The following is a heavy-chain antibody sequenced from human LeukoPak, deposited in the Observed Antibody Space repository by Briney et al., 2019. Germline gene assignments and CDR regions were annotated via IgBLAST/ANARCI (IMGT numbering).Heavy chain of an antibody. CDR3: AKGDLRSSPDH. V-gene: IGHV3-23*01. CDR2: IRGSGGSNT. CDR1: GFTFSTYA. J-gene: IGHJ4*02. Sequence: QPGGSLRLSCAASGFTFSTYAMSWVRQAPGKGLEWVSTIRGSGGSNTYYADSVQGRFTISRDNSKNTLYLQMNTLRAEDTAVYYCAKGDLRSSPDHWGQGTLVTVSS. D-gene: IGHD5-12*01.